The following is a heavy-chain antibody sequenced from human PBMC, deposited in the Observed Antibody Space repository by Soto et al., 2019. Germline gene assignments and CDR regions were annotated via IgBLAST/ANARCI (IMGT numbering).Heavy chain of an antibody. CDR1: GGTVSSYA. D-gene: IGHD2-15*01. Sequence: SVKVSCKASGGTVSSYAISWVRQAPGQGLEWMGGIIPIFGTANYAQKFQGRGTITADASQSTAYMELSSLRSEDTAVYYCARVIKRYCRDGSCTYYFDSWGQGTLVTVS. CDR3: ARVIKRYCRDGSCTYYFDS. J-gene: IGHJ4*02. CDR2: IIPIFGTA. V-gene: IGHV1-69*13.